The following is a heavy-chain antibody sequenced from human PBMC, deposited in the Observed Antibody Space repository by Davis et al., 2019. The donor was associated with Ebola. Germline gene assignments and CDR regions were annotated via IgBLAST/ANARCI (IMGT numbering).Heavy chain of an antibody. CDR2: INSDGSST. Sequence: HTGGSLRLSCAASGFTFSSYWMHWVRQAPGKGLVWVSRINSDGSSTSYADSVKGRFTISRDNAKNSLYLQMNSLRAEDTALYHCARVSVDCTGGVCYNYFDYWGQGTLVTVSS. J-gene: IGHJ4*02. CDR3: ARVSVDCTGGVCYNYFDY. V-gene: IGHV3-74*01. D-gene: IGHD2-8*02. CDR1: GFTFSSYW.